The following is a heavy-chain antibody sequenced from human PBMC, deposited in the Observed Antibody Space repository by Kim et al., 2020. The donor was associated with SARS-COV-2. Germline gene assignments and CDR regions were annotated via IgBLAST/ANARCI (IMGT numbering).Heavy chain of an antibody. V-gene: IGHV4-39*01. D-gene: IGHD3-10*01. CDR3: ARHFSGGQLGYFDF. J-gene: IGHJ4*02. Sequence: PSLKSRVTISVDTSRNQFSLTLTSVTAADTAVYVCARHFSGGQLGYFDFWGRGTLVTVSS.